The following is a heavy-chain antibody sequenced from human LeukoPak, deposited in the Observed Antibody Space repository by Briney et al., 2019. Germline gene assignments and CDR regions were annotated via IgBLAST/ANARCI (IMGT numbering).Heavy chain of an antibody. CDR3: ARDPLVDTAMTYYYYYMDV. J-gene: IGHJ6*03. V-gene: IGHV3-21*01. CDR1: GFTFSSYS. CDR2: ISSSSSYI. Sequence: GGSLRLSCAASGFTFSSYSMNWVRQAPGKGLEWVSSISSSSSYIYYADSVKGRFTISRDNSKNTLYLQMNRLRAEDTAVYYCARDPLVDTAMTYYYYYMDVWGKGTTVTVSS. D-gene: IGHD5-18*01.